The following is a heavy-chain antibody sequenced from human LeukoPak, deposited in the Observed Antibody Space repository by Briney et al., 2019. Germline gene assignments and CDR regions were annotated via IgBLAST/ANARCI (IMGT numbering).Heavy chain of an antibody. D-gene: IGHD1-7*01. Sequence: SETLSLTCTVSGGSISSYYWSWIRQPPGKGLEWIGYIYYSGSTNYNPSLKSRVTISVDTSKNQFSLKLSSVTAADTAVYYCARTTLHNWNYPYYYYMDVWGKGTTVTVSS. CDR3: ARTTLHNWNYPYYYYMDV. J-gene: IGHJ6*03. V-gene: IGHV4-59*01. CDR2: IYYSGST. CDR1: GGSISSYY.